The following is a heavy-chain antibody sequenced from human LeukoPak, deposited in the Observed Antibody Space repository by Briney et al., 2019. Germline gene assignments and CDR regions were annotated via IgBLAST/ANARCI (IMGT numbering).Heavy chain of an antibody. Sequence: GASVKVSCKASGFTFTSSAVQWVRQARGQRLEWIGWIVVGSGNTNYAQKFQERVTITRDMSTSTAYMELSSLRSEDTAVYYGAATPGVVVPAAMWFYYYGMDVWGKGTTVTVSS. V-gene: IGHV1-58*01. CDR1: GFTFTSSA. D-gene: IGHD2-2*01. J-gene: IGHJ6*04. CDR2: IVVGSGNT. CDR3: AATPGVVVPAAMWFYYYGMDV.